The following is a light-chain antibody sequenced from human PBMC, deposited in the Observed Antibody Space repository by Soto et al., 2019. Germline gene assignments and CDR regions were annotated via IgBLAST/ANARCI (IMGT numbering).Light chain of an antibody. V-gene: IGLV2-14*01. CDR1: ISDVGAYNY. CDR2: EVS. Sequence: QSALTQPASVSGSPGQSITISCTGTISDVGAYNYVSWYQQHPGKAPKLMIFEVSNRPSGISNRFSGSKSGNTASLSISGLQAEDEGDYYCSSYTSSSTLVFGGGTKLTVL. J-gene: IGLJ2*01. CDR3: SSYTSSSTLV.